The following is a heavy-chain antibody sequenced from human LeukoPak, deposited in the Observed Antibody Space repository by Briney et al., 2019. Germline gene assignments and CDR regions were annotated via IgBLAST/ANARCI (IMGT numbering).Heavy chain of an antibody. CDR3: AKDRWSSKPGYFDY. CDR1: GFTFSTYA. CDR2: ISDSGDNT. D-gene: IGHD1-14*01. V-gene: IGHV3-23*01. Sequence: GGSLRLSCAASGFTFSTYAMNWVRQAPGKGLEWVSTISDSGDNTYYADSVKGRFTISRDNSKNTAYLQMNSLRAEDTAVYYCAKDRWSSKPGYFDYWGQGTLVTVSS. J-gene: IGHJ4*02.